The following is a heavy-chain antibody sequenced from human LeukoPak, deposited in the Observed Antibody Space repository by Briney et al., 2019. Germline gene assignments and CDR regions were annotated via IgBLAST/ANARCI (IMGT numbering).Heavy chain of an antibody. J-gene: IGHJ6*03. V-gene: IGHV4-39*01. CDR3: ARLPNLRGYYYYMDV. Sequence: GSLRLSCAASGFTFSSYSMNWIRQPPGKGLEWIGSIYYSGSTYYNPSLKSRVTISVDTSKNQFSLKLSSVTAADTAVYYCARLPNLRGYYYYMDVWGKGTTVTISS. CDR2: IYYSGST. CDR1: GFTFSSYS.